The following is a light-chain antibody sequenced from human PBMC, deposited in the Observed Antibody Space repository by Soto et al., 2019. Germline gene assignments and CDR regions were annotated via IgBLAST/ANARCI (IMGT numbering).Light chain of an antibody. V-gene: IGKV3-15*01. CDR2: AAP. CDR3: QQSNSWRLT. CDR1: SRVSSN. J-gene: IGKJ4*01. Sequence: EIVMTQSPATLSVSPGERGTLSCRASSRVSSNLAWYQQTPGQAPSLLIYAAPTRATGLPARFTGSGSGTEFTLTISSLQSEDGAVYYCQQSNSWRLTVVGGTNVDIK.